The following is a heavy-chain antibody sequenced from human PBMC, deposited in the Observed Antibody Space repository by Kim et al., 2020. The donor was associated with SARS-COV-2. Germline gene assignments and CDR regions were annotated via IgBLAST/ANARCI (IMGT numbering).Heavy chain of an antibody. J-gene: IGHJ4*02. D-gene: IGHD3-22*01. CDR3: AKNPYYYDSSGYYYEVDS. V-gene: IGHV3-30*02. Sequence: KGRFTISRDNSKNTLYLQMNSLRAEDTAVYYCAKNPYYYDSSGYYYEVDSWGQGSLVTVSS.